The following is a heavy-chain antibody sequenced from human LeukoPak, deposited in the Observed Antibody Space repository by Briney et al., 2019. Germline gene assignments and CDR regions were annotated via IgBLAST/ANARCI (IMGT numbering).Heavy chain of an antibody. CDR1: GYTFTGYY. D-gene: IGHD4-11*01. J-gene: IGHJ5*02. CDR3: ARDRAVTTSWFDP. Sequence: GASVKVSCKASGYTFTGYYMHWVRQAPGQGLEWMGWINPNSGGTNYAQKFQGRVTMTRDTSISTAYMELSRLRSDDTAVYYCARDRAVTTSWFDPWGQGTLVTVSS. CDR2: INPNSGGT. V-gene: IGHV1-2*02.